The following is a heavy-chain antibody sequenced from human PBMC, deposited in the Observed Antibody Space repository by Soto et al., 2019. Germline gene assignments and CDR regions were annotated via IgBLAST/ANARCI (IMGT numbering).Heavy chain of an antibody. CDR2: IWHDGSNK. CDR3: AKGYYYDSSGYSQWYFDY. V-gene: IGHV3-33*06. J-gene: IGHJ4*02. D-gene: IGHD3-22*01. CDR1: GFTFSSYG. Sequence: LRLSCAASGFTFSSYGMHWVRQAPGKGLEWVAVIWHDGSNKYYADSVKGRFTISRDNSKNTLYLQMNSLRAEDTAVYYCAKGYYYDSSGYSQWYFDYWGQGTLVTVSS.